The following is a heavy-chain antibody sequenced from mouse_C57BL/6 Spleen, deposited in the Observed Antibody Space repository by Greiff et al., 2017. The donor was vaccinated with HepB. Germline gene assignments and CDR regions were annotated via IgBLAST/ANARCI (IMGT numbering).Heavy chain of an antibody. Sequence: QVQLKQSGAELVRPGASVKLSCKASGYTFTDYYINWVKQRPGQGLEWIARIYPGSGNTYYNEKFKGKATLTAEKSSSTAYMQLSSLTSEDSAVYFCARDDYRNYFDYWGQGTTLTVSS. CDR3: ARDDYRNYFDY. CDR1: GYTFTDYY. D-gene: IGHD2-4*01. J-gene: IGHJ2*01. CDR2: IYPGSGNT. V-gene: IGHV1-76*01.